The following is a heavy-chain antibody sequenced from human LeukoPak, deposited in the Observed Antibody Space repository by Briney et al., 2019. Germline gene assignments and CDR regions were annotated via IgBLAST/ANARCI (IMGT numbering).Heavy chain of an antibody. J-gene: IGHJ6*02. CDR1: GFTFGSYS. Sequence: PGGSLRLSCAASGFTFGSYSMNWVRQAPGKGLEWVSSISSSSSYIYYADSVKGRFTISRDNAKNSLYLQMNSLRAEGTAVYYCARGTVRLRYYGMDVWGQGTTVTVSS. V-gene: IGHV3-21*01. CDR2: ISSSSSYI. D-gene: IGHD4-17*01. CDR3: ARGTVRLRYYGMDV.